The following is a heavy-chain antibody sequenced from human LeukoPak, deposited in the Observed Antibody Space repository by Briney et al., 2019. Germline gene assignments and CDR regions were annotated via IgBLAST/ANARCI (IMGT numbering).Heavy chain of an antibody. V-gene: IGHV3-23*01. Sequence: GGSLRLSCAASGFSFSYYGIHWVRQAPGKGLEWVSTISGSGGDTYYADSVKGRFTISRANSKNTLYLQTNSLIAEGTTVYYCAGDLSATGTFDYWGQRTLVTVSS. D-gene: IGHD4-17*01. CDR2: ISGSGGDT. J-gene: IGHJ4*02. CDR3: AGDLSATGTFDY. CDR1: GFSFSYYG.